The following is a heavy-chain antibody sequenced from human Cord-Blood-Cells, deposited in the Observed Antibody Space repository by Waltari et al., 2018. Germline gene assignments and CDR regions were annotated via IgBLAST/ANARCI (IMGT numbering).Heavy chain of an antibody. CDR3: ARDRDGSYYAFDI. J-gene: IGHJ3*02. V-gene: IGHV3-21*01. CDR1: GFTFSRYS. CDR2: ISSSSSYI. Sequence: EVQLVESGGGLVKPGGSLRLSCAASGFTFSRYSMNWVRQAPGKGLEWVSSISSSSSYIYYADSVKGRFTISRDNAKNSLYLQMNSLRAEDTAVYYCARDRDGSYYAFDIWGQGTMVTVSS. D-gene: IGHD1-26*01.